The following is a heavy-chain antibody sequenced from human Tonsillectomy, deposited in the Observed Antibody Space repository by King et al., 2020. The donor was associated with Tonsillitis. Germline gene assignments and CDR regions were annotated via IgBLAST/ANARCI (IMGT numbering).Heavy chain of an antibody. J-gene: IGHJ3*02. CDR1: GLTFSDYY. CDR2: ISSRSTYT. D-gene: IGHD2-2*01. CDR3: ATSGGYCSSTSCYLGAFDI. V-gene: IGHV3-11*05. Sequence: VQLVESGGGLVKPGGSLRLSCAASGLTFSDYYMSWIRQAPGKGLEWVSYISSRSTYTNYADSVKGRFTISSDNAKNSVYLQMNSLRADDTAVYYCATSGGYCSSTSCYLGAFDIWGQGTMVTVSS.